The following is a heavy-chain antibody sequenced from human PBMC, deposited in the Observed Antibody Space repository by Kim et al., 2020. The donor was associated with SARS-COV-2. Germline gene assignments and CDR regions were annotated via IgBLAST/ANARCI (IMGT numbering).Heavy chain of an antibody. V-gene: IGHV3-30-3*01. D-gene: IGHD3-22*01. J-gene: IGHJ4*02. Sequence: GGSLRLSCAASGFTFSSYAMHWVRQAPGKGLEWVAVISYDGSNKHYADSVKGRFTISRDNSKNTLYLQMNSLRAEDTAVYYCARDGYYYDSSGFDYWGQGTLVTVSS. CDR2: ISYDGSNK. CDR1: GFTFSSYA. CDR3: ARDGYYYDSSGFDY.